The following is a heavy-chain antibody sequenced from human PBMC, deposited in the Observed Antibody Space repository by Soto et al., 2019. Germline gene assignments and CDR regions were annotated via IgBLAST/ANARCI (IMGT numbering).Heavy chain of an antibody. CDR1: GFGVTSIY. CDR3: ARLMGPSYSFQHYFALDV. CDR2: IFSDTDT. J-gene: IGHJ6*02. V-gene: IGHV3-53*01. Sequence: PGGSLRLSCATSGFGVTSIYMSWVRQAPGKGLEWVSFIFSDTDTYYADSVEGRFTISRDYSKNTVYLQMNGLRAEDTAVYYCARLMGPSYSFQHYFALDVWGQGTTVTVSS. D-gene: IGHD4-4*01.